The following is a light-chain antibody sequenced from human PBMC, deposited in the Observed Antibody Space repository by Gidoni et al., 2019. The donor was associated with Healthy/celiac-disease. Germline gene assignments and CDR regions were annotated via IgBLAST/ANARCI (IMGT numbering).Light chain of an antibody. J-gene: IGLJ2*01. V-gene: IGLV1-40*01. Sequence: QSVLTQPPSASGAPGQRVTTPCTGCSSNIGAGYDVHWYQQLPGTAPKLLIYGNSNRPSGVPDRFSGSKSGTSASLAITGLQAEDEADYYCQSYDSSLSGHVVFGGGTKLTVL. CDR1: SSNIGAGYD. CDR3: QSYDSSLSGHVV. CDR2: GNS.